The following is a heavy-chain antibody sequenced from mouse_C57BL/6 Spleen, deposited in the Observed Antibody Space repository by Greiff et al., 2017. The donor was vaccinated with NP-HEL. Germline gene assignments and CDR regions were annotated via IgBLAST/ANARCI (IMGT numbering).Heavy chain of an antibody. CDR2: IDPETGGT. J-gene: IGHJ2*01. CDR3: TRGGLGDY. Sequence: QVHVKQSGAELVRPGASVTLSCKASGYTFTDYEMHWVKQTPVHGLEWIGAIDPETGGTAYNQKFKGKAILTADKSSSTAYMELRSLTSEDSAVYYCTRGGLGDYWGQGTTLTVSS. V-gene: IGHV1-15*01. CDR1: GYTFTDYE.